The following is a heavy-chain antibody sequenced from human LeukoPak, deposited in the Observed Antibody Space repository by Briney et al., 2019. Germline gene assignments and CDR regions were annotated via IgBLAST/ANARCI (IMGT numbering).Heavy chain of an antibody. D-gene: IGHD3-10*01. Sequence: GGSMRLSCAGSGFTFSSYSMNWVRQAPGKGLEWVSSISSSSSYIYYADSVKGRFTISRDNAKNSLYLQMNSLRAEDTALYHCAREVTMVRGYYYYMDVWGKGTTVTISS. V-gene: IGHV3-21*04. J-gene: IGHJ6*03. CDR1: GFTFSSYS. CDR2: ISSSSSYI. CDR3: AREVTMVRGYYYYMDV.